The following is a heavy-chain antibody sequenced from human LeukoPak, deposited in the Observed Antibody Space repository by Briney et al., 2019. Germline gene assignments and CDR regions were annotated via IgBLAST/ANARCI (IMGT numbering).Heavy chain of an antibody. V-gene: IGHV3-23*01. J-gene: IGHJ4*02. CDR1: GFTFSSYA. CDR2: ISGSGGST. D-gene: IGHD3-3*01. CDR3: AKYSSNTLLRPFDY. Sequence: GGSLRLSCAASGFTFSSYAMSWVRQAPGKGLEWVSGISGSGGSTYYADSVKGRFTISRDNSKNTLYLQMNSLRAEDTAVYYCAKYSSNTLLRPFDYWGQGTLVTVSS.